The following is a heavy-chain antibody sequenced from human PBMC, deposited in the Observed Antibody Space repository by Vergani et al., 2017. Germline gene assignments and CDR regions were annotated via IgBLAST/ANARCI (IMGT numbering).Heavy chain of an antibody. D-gene: IGHD1-26*01. CDR1: GGSISSGSYY. J-gene: IGHJ4*02. Sequence: QVQLQESGPGLVKPSQTLSLTCTVSGGSISSGSYYWSWIRQPAGKGLEWIGRIYTSGSTNYNPSLKSRVTISVDTSKNQFSLKLSSVTAADTAVYYWARERIVGATMGYWGQGTLVTVSS. V-gene: IGHV4-61*02. CDR2: IYTSGST. CDR3: ARERIVGATMGY.